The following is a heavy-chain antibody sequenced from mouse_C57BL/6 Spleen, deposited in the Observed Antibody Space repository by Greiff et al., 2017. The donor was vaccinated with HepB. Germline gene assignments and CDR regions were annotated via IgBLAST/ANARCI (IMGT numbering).Heavy chain of an antibody. Sequence: QVQLQQPGAELVKPGASVKLSCKASGYTFTSYWMQWVKQRPGQGLEWIGEIYPSDSYTNYNQKFKGKATLTVDTSSSTAYMQLSSLTSEDSAVYYCARADYGNYYAFDYWGQGTLVTVSS. J-gene: IGHJ4*01. CDR1: GYTFTSYW. D-gene: IGHD2-1*01. CDR3: ARADYGNYYAFDY. CDR2: IYPSDSYT. V-gene: IGHV1-50*01.